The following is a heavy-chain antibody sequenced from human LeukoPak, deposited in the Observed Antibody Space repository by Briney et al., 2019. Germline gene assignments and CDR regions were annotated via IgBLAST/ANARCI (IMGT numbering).Heavy chain of an antibody. CDR3: ARESSGNYYNPLGYMDV. V-gene: IGHV4-4*07. J-gene: IGHJ6*03. D-gene: IGHD3-10*01. CDR2: IFTSGIT. CDR1: GGSISIYY. Sequence: SETLSLNCTVSGGSISIYYWNWIRQPAGKGLEWIGRIFTSGITNYDPSLKSRVTMSVDTSKNQFSLNLSSVTAADTAVYYCARESSGNYYNPLGYMDVWGKGTTVTVSS.